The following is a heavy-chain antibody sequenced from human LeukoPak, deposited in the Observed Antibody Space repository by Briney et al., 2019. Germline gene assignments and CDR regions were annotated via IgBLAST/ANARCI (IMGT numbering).Heavy chain of an antibody. CDR1: GFTFSSYS. V-gene: IGHV3-21*01. CDR2: ISSSSGYI. CDR3: ATDWSGGY. Sequence: GGSLRLSCAASGFTFSSYSMNWVRQAPWKGLEWVSFISSSSGYIYYADSVKGRFTISRDNAKNSLYLQMNSLRAEDTAVYYCATDWSGGYWGQGTLVTVSS. D-gene: IGHD3-10*01. J-gene: IGHJ4*02.